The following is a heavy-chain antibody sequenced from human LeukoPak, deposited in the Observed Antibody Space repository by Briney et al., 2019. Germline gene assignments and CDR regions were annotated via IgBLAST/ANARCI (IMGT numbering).Heavy chain of an antibody. V-gene: IGHV3-30-3*01. J-gene: IGHJ4*02. CDR1: GFTFSSYA. CDR2: ISYDGSNK. D-gene: IGHD3-9*01. CDR3: ARPPRYFDWLLPFDY. Sequence: QSGRSLRLSCAASGFTFSSYAMHWVRQAPGKGLEWVAVISYDGSNKYYADSVKGRFTISRDNSKNTLYLQMNSLRAEDTAMYYCARPPRYFDWLLPFDYWGQGTLVTVSS.